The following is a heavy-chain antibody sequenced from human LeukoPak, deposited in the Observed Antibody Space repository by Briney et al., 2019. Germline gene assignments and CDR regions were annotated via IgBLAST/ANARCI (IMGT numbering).Heavy chain of an antibody. Sequence: GGSLRLSCAASGFSFSYYGMHWVRQAPGKGLEWVAVISHDGSKKYYADSVKGRFTISRDNAKNSLYLQMNSLRAEDTAVYYCASYCSSTSCYEWDYWGQGTLVTVSS. CDR3: ASYCSSTSCYEWDY. CDR1: GFSFSYYG. CDR2: ISHDGSKK. J-gene: IGHJ4*02. V-gene: IGHV3-30*03. D-gene: IGHD2-2*01.